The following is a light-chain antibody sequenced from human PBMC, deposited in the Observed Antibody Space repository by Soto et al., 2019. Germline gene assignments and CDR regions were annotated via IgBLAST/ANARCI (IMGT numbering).Light chain of an antibody. CDR2: DAS. CDR3: QQYNSYSGT. V-gene: IGKV1-5*01. Sequence: DSQMTQSPSTLSASVGDRVTITCRASQSISSWLAWYQQKPGKAPKLLIYDASSLESGVPSRFGGSGSGTEFTLTIRSLQPDDFATYYGQQYNSYSGTFGQGTKVEIK. J-gene: IGKJ1*01. CDR1: QSISSW.